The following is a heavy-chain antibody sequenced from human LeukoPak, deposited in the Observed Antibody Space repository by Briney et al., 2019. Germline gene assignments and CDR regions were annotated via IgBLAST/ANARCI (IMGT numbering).Heavy chain of an antibody. J-gene: IGHJ6*02. D-gene: IGHD2-2*01. CDR1: GFTFSSYA. CDR2: ISSSSSYI. CDR3: ASSCSGNTCYSFYYGMDV. Sequence: GGSLRLSCAASGFTFSSYAMHWVRQAPGKGLEWVSSISSSSSYIYYADSVKGRFTISRDNAKNSLYLQMSSLRAEDTAVYYCASSCSGNTCYSFYYGMDVWGQGTTVTVSS. V-gene: IGHV3-21*01.